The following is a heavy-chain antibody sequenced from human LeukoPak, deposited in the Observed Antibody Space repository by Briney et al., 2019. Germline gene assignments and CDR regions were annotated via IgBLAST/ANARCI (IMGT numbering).Heavy chain of an antibody. CDR2: ISYDGSNK. J-gene: IGHJ4*02. CDR1: GFTFSSYA. D-gene: IGHD3-10*01. CDR3: AKDLGFGELLKY. Sequence: PGGSLRLSCAASGFTFSSYAMHWVRQAPGKGLEWVAVISYDGSNKYYADSVKGRFTISRDNSKNTLYLQMNSLRAEDTAVYYCAKDLGFGELLKYWGQGTLVTVSS. V-gene: IGHV3-30-3*01.